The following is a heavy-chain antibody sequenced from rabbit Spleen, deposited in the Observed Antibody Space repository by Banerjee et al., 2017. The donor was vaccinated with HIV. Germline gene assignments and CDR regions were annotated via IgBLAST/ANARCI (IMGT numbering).Heavy chain of an antibody. D-gene: IGHD8-1*01. V-gene: IGHV1S40*01. J-gene: IGHJ4*01. CDR3: ARDGAGGSYFAL. Sequence: QSLEESGGGLVQPEGSLTLTCKASGFSFSSSYYMYWVRQAPGKGLEWIGYIDPLFGITYYANWVNGRFSISRENAQNTVFLQMTSLTAADTATYFCARDGAGGSYFALGGQGTLVNVS. CDR2: IDPLFGIT. CDR1: GFSFSSSYY.